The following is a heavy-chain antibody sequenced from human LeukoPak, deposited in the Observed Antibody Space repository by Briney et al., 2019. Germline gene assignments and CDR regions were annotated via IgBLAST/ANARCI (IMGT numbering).Heavy chain of an antibody. J-gene: IGHJ4*02. CDR1: GYTLTELS. Sequence: ASVKVSCKVSGYTLTELSMHWVRQAPGKGLEWMGGFEPADGEIIYAQKFQGRVTMTEDTSTDTAFMELRSLRSEVTAVYYCATGGLYDLLDYWGQGTLVTVSS. V-gene: IGHV1-24*01. CDR2: FEPADGEI. CDR3: ATGGLYDLLDY. D-gene: IGHD3-9*01.